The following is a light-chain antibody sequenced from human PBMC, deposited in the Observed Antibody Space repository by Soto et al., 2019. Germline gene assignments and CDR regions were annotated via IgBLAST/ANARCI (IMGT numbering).Light chain of an antibody. J-gene: IGLJ1*01. CDR3: SSYAGRYTYV. CDR1: SSDVGGYNY. CDR2: DVN. V-gene: IGLV2-11*01. Sequence: QSALTQPRSVYGSPGQSVTISCTGTSSDVGGYNYVSWYQQHPGKAPKDMIYDVNQRTSGVPDRVSGSKSANTAALTISGLHAEDEADYCCSSYAGRYTYVFGTGTKLTVL.